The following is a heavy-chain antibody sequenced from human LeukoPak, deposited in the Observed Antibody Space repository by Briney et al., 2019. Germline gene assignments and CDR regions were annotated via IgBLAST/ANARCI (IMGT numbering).Heavy chain of an antibody. V-gene: IGHV3-64D*06. J-gene: IGHJ4*02. CDR1: GFTFSSYA. D-gene: IGHD5-12*01. CDR3: VKGGTIVATFGDY. CDR2: ISSNGGST. Sequence: GGSLRLSCSASGFTFSSYAIHWVRQAPGKGLEYVSVISSNGGSTYYADSVKGGFTVSRDNSKNTLYLQMSSLRAEDTAVYYCVKGGTIVATFGDYWGQGTLVTVSS.